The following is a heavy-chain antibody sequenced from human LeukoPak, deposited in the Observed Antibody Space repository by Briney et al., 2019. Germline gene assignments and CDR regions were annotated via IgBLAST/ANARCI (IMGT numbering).Heavy chain of an antibody. CDR2: IKEDGSEK. Sequence: GGSLRLSCAASGFIFSSYWMSWVRQAPGKGQEWVANIKEDGSEKYYVDSVKGRFTISRDNAKNSLYLQTNSLRAEDTAVYYCARRALRYCSSTSCPAQYYGVDVWGKGTTVTVSS. V-gene: IGHV3-7*03. CDR3: ARRALRYCSSTSCPAQYYGVDV. D-gene: IGHD2-2*01. CDR1: GFIFSSYW. J-gene: IGHJ6*04.